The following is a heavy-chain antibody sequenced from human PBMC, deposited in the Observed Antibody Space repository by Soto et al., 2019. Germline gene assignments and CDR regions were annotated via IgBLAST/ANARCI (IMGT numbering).Heavy chain of an antibody. CDR2: IKSKTDGGTT. D-gene: IGHD1-1*01. CDR3: TTGEVYWHAGGAFDI. V-gene: IGHV3-15*07. J-gene: IGHJ3*02. Sequence: EVQLVESGGGLVKPGGSLRLSCAASGFTFSNAWMNWVRQAPGKGLEWVGRIKSKTDGGTTDYAAPVKGRFTISRDDSKNTLYLQMNSLKTEDTAVYYCTTGEVYWHAGGAFDIWGQGTMVTVSS. CDR1: GFTFSNAW.